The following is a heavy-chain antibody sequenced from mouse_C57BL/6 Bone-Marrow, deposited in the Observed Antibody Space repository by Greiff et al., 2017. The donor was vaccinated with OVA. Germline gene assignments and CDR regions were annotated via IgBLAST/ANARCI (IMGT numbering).Heavy chain of an antibody. V-gene: IGHV1-15*01. J-gene: IGHJ3*01. CDR1: GYTFTDYE. CDR2: IDPETGGT. Sequence: QVQLQQSGAELVRPGASVTLSCKASGYTFTDYEMHWVKQTPVHGLEWIGAIDPETGGTAYNQKFKGKAILTADKSSSTAYMELRSLTSEDSAVYYCTRCQGQGFAYWGQGTLVTVSA. CDR3: TRCQGQGFAY. D-gene: IGHD3-2*02.